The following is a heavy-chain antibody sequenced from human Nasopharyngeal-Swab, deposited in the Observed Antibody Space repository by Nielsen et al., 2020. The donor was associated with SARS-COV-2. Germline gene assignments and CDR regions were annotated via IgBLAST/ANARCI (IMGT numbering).Heavy chain of an antibody. CDR1: GYTFTNYI. J-gene: IGHJ4*02. D-gene: IGHD1-26*01. CDR3: ASGKWDRKHFDY. Sequence: ASVKVSCKVSGYTFTNYIIQWVRQAPGQSLEWMGWINADNGNTKYSQKFQGRLTITRDPSASAADMELHSLRSEDTAVYYCASGKWDRKHFDYWGQGTLVTVSS. CDR2: INADNGNT. V-gene: IGHV1-3*01.